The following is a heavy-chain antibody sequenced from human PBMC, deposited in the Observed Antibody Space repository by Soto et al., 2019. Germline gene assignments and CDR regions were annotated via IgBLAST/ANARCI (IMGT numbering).Heavy chain of an antibody. Sequence: QGQLQESGPGLVKPSQTLSLTCTVSGGSISSGDYYWSWIRPPPGKALEWIGYIYYSGSTYYNPSLKSRVTISVDTSKNQFSLKLSSVTAADTAVYYCARVVNLPVRFDLWGRGTLVTVSS. CDR2: IYYSGST. J-gene: IGHJ2*01. CDR3: ARVVNLPVRFDL. D-gene: IGHD2-15*01. V-gene: IGHV4-30-4*01. CDR1: GGSISSGDYY.